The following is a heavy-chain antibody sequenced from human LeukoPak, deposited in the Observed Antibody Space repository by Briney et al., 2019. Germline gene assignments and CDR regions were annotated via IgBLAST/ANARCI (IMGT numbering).Heavy chain of an antibody. J-gene: IGHJ6*03. Sequence: KPSETLSLTCAVYGGSFSGYYWSWIRQPPGKGLEWIGEINHSGSTNYNPSLKSRVTISVDTSKNQFSLKLSSVTAADTAVYYCATLGRYFVPHPDMDVWGKGTTVTVSS. CDR2: INHSGST. CDR3: ATLGRYFVPHPDMDV. V-gene: IGHV4-34*01. CDR1: GGSFSGYY. D-gene: IGHD3-9*01.